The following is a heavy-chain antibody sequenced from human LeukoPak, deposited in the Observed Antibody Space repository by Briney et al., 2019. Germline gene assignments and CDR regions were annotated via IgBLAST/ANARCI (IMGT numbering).Heavy chain of an antibody. Sequence: ASVKVSCKASGYTFTSYYMHWVRQAPGQGLEWMGGIIPIFGTANYAQKFQGRVTITADKSTSTAYMELSSLGSEDTAVYYCARGDYGSGSSISLLNWFDPWGQGTLVTVSS. V-gene: IGHV1-69*06. CDR3: ARGDYGSGSSISLLNWFDP. D-gene: IGHD3-10*01. J-gene: IGHJ5*02. CDR2: IIPIFGTA. CDR1: GYTFTSYY.